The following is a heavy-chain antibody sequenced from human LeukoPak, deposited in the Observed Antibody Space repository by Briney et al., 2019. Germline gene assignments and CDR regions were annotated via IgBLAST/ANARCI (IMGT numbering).Heavy chain of an antibody. CDR1: GSTFDDYA. J-gene: IGHJ3*02. CDR3: AKGLQGTTGTTVGDAFDI. Sequence: GGSLRLSCAASGSTFDDYAMHWVRQAPGKGLEWVSGISWNSGSTVYADSVKGRFTISRDNTKNSLYLQMNSLRAEDTALYYCAKGLQGTTGTTVGDAFDIWGQGTMVTVSS. D-gene: IGHD1-1*01. CDR2: ISWNSGST. V-gene: IGHV3-9*01.